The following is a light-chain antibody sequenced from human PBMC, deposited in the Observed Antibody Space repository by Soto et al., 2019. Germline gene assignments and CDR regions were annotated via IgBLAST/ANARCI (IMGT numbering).Light chain of an antibody. CDR2: GAS. V-gene: IGKV3-15*01. Sequence: ERVMTQSPRTVSVSPGGRVTLSCRASQSVDSDLAWYQKKPGQAPRLLIYGASIRATGIPARFSGSGSGTEFTLTISNLQSEDFAVYYCHQYDDWPPGGTFGQGTKVDIK. CDR1: QSVDSD. CDR3: HQYDDWPPGGT. J-gene: IGKJ1*01.